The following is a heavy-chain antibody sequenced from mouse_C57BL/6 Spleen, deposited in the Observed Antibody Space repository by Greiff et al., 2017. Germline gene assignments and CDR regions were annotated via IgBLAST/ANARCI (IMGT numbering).Heavy chain of an antibody. Sequence: QVQLQQSGPELVKPGASVKISCKASGYAFSSSWMNWVKQRPGKGLEWIGRIYPGDGDTNYNGKFKGKATLTADKSSSTAYMQLSSLTSEDSAVYFCARDPITTVVPMDYWGQGTSVTVSS. J-gene: IGHJ4*01. V-gene: IGHV1-82*01. CDR3: ARDPITTVVPMDY. D-gene: IGHD1-1*01. CDR2: IYPGDGDT. CDR1: GYAFSSSW.